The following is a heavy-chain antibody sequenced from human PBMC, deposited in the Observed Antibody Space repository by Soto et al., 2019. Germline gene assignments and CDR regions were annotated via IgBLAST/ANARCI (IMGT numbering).Heavy chain of an antibody. CDR2: IAYTGVTT. CDR1: GFTFSSYA. V-gene: IGHV3-23*01. J-gene: IGHJ5*02. CDR3: AKHRNYYGSGASNWFDP. D-gene: IGHD3-10*01. Sequence: GGSLRLSCAASGFTFSSYAMSWVRQAPGKGLEWVSTIAYTGVTTYYADSVKGRFTMSRDNSKNTLHLQMNSLRAEDTAVYHCAKHRNYYGSGASNWFDPWGQGTLVTVSS.